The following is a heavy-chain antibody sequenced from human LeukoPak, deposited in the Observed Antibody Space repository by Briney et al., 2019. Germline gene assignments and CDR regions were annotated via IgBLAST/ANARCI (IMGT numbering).Heavy chain of an antibody. CDR2: IYYSVST. V-gene: IGHV4-39*07. J-gene: IGHJ5*02. Sequence: PSETLSLTCTVSGGSITNNSYYWVWIRQPPGKGREWIGTIYYSVSTYYNPSLKSRVTILTDTSNNQFSLKLSSVTAADTAVYYCARAVTIFGLVKAWFDPWGQGTLVTVSS. CDR3: ARAVTIFGLVKAWFDP. D-gene: IGHD3/OR15-3a*01. CDR1: GGSITNNSYY.